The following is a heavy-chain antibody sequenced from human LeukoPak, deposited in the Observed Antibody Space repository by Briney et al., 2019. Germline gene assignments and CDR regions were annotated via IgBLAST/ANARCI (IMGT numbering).Heavy chain of an antibody. J-gene: IGHJ4*02. V-gene: IGHV1-69*13. D-gene: IGHD6-13*01. Sequence: SVKVSCKASGGTFSSYAISWVRQAPGQGLEWMGGIIPIFGATNYAQKFQGRVTITADESTSTAYMELSSLRSEDTAVYYCASDSSSWSFDYWGQGTLVTVSS. CDR2: IIPIFGAT. CDR1: GGTFSSYA. CDR3: ASDSSSWSFDY.